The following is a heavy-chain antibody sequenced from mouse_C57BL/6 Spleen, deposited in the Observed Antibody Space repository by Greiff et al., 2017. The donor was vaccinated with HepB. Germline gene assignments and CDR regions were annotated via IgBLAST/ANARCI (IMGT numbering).Heavy chain of an antibody. CDR1: GFTFSDAW. CDR2: IRNKANNHAT. Sequence: EVKLEESGGGLVQPGGSMKLSCAASGFTFSDAWMDWVRQSPEKGLEWVAEIRNKANNHATYYAESVKGRFTISRDDSKSSVYLQMNSLRAEDTGNYYCTRQEGDYSNYVGSYFDDWGQGTTRTVAS. CDR3: TRQEGDYSNYVGSYFDD. V-gene: IGHV6-6*01. J-gene: IGHJ2*01. D-gene: IGHD2-5*01.